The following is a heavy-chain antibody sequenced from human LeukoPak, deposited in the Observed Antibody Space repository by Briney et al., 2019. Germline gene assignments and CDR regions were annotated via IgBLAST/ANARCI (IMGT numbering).Heavy chain of an antibody. V-gene: IGHV1-69*13. D-gene: IGHD3-10*01. CDR2: IIPIFGTA. CDR1: GGTFSSYA. J-gene: IGHJ6*03. CDR3: ARSLSINYYYMDV. Sequence: ASVKVSCKASGGTFSSYAINWVRQAPGQGLEWMGGIIPIFGTANYAQKFQGRVTITADESTSTAYMELSSLRSEDTAVYYCARSLSINYYYMDVWGKGTTVTVSS.